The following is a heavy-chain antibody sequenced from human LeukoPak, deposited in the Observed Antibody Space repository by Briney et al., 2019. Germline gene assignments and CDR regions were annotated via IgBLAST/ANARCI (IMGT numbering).Heavy chain of an antibody. CDR2: INPNSGGT. D-gene: IGHD1-14*01. CDR1: GYTFTGYY. J-gene: IGHJ4*02. Sequence: ASVKVSCKASGYTFTGYYMHWVRQAPGQGLEWMGWINPNSGGTNYAQKFQGRVTMTRDTSISTAYMELSRLRSDDTAVYYCARERNTGYYFDYWGQGTLVTVSS. V-gene: IGHV1-2*02. CDR3: ARERNTGYYFDY.